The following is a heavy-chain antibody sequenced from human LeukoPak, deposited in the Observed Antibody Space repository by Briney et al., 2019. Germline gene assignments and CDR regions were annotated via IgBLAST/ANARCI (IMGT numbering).Heavy chain of an antibody. CDR2: IYPGDSDT. CDR3: ARHYGYSYGTPYLDY. D-gene: IGHD5-18*01. V-gene: IGHV5-51*01. CDR1: GYSFTSYW. Sequence: GESLKISCKDSGYSFTSYWIGWVRQMPGKGLEWMGIIYPGDSDTRYSPSFQGQVAISADKSITTAYLQWSSLKASDTAMYYCARHYGYSYGTPYLDYWGQGTLVTVSS. J-gene: IGHJ4*02.